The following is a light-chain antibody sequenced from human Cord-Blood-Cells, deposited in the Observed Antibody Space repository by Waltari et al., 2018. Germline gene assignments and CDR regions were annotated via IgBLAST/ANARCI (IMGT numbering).Light chain of an antibody. J-gene: IGLJ3*02. CDR1: SSDVGGYNH. CDR3: SSYAGSNNFV. CDR2: EVS. Sequence: QSALTQPPSASGSPGQSVPISCTGPSSDVGGYNHVPWYHQRPGKAPKLMLYEVSKRPSGVPDRFSGSKSGNTASLTVSGLQAEDEADYYCSSYAGSNNFVFGGGTKLTVL. V-gene: IGLV2-8*01.